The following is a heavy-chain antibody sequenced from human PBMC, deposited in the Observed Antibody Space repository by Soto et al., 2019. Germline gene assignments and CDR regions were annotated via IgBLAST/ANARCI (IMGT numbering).Heavy chain of an antibody. V-gene: IGHV1-69*13. CDR2: IIPIFGTA. CDR1: GGTFSSYA. J-gene: IGHJ6*02. Sequence: SVKVSCKASGGTFSSYAISWVRQAPGQGLEWMGGIIPIFGTANYAQKFQGRVTITADESTSTAYMELSSLRSEDTAVYYCARGGRDIVVVVAANRLDVWGQGTTVTVSS. CDR3: ARGGRDIVVVVAANRLDV. D-gene: IGHD2-15*01.